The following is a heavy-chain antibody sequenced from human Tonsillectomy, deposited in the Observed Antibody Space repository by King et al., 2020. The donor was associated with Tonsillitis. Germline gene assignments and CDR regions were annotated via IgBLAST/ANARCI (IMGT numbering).Heavy chain of an antibody. V-gene: IGHV4-59*08. CDR2: IYYSGST. D-gene: IGHD5-18*01. CDR3: ARSDQPYRYGYYYYGMDV. CDR1: GGSISSYY. J-gene: IGHJ6*02. Sequence: QLQESGPGLVKPSETLSLTCTVSGGSISSYYWSWIRQPPGKGLEWIGYIYYSGSTNYNPSLKSRVTISVDTSKNQFSLKLSSVTAADTAVYYCARSDQPYRYGYYYYGMDVWGQGTTVTVSS.